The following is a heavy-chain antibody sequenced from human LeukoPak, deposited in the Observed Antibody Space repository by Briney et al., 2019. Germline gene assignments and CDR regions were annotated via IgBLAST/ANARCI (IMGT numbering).Heavy chain of an antibody. V-gene: IGHV4-31*03. J-gene: IGHJ5*02. CDR2: IYYSGST. D-gene: IGHD3-10*01. CDR3: ARDRATYGSGSYWNWFDP. Sequence: SETLSLTCTVSGGSLSSGGYYWSWLRQHPGTGPEWIGYIYYSGSTYYNPSLKSRVTISVDTSKNQFSLKLSSVTAADTAVYYCARDRATYGSGSYWNWFDPWGQGTLVTVSS. CDR1: GGSLSSGGYY.